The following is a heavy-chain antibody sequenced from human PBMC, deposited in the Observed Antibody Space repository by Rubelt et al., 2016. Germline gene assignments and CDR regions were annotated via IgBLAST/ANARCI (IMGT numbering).Heavy chain of an antibody. CDR3: ASEIVVPAAIVRYFDY. CDR1: GGSISSNSW. V-gene: IGHV4-4*02. Sequence: QVQLQESGPGLVKPSGTLSLNCAVSGGSISSNSWWSWVRQPPGKGLEWIGSICYSGSTYYNPSLKRRVTTSVDTSKNQYSWKRSVGPAADTAVYFCASEIVVPAAIVRYFDYWGQGTLVTVSS. CDR2: ICYSGST. J-gene: IGHJ4*02. D-gene: IGHD2-2*01.